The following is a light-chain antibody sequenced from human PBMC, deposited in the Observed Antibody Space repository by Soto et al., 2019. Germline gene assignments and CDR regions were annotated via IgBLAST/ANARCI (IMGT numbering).Light chain of an antibody. Sequence: SYALTQPPSVSVAPGQTARISCGGEKIGSKSVPWYQQKAGQTPELVVYDDSDRPSGIPERFSGSNSGNTAALTITRVEGGDEADYYCQVWDSSSEHVVFGGGTKLTVL. V-gene: IGLV3-21*02. J-gene: IGLJ3*02. CDR1: KIGSKS. CDR3: QVWDSSSEHVV. CDR2: DDS.